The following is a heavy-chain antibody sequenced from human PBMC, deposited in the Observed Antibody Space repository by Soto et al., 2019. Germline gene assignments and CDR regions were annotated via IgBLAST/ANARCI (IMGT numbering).Heavy chain of an antibody. CDR3: ATEWDSESGIAAAGQHYYYYYGMDV. J-gene: IGHJ6*02. CDR1: GGTFSSYT. D-gene: IGHD6-13*01. Sequence: QVQLVQSGAEVKKPGSSVKVSCKASGGTFSSYTISWVRQAPGQGLEWMGRIIPILGIANYAQKFQGRVTITADKSTSTAYMELSSLRSEDTAVYYCATEWDSESGIAAAGQHYYYYYGMDVWGQGTTVTVSS. V-gene: IGHV1-69*08. CDR2: IIPILGIA.